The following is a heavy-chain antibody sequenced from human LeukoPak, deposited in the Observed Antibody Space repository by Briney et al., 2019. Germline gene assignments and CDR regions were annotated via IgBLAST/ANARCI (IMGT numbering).Heavy chain of an antibody. CDR2: ISSSSSYI. CDR1: GFTFSSYS. CDR3: ARDGGSGSHYNEPSYFDY. D-gene: IGHD3-10*01. V-gene: IGHV3-21*01. J-gene: IGHJ4*02. Sequence: GGSLRLSCAASGFTFSSYSMNWVRQAPGKGLEWVSSISSSSSYIYYADSVKGRFTISRDNAKNSLYLQMNSLRAEDTAVYYCARDGGSGSHYNEPSYFDYWGQGTLVTVSS.